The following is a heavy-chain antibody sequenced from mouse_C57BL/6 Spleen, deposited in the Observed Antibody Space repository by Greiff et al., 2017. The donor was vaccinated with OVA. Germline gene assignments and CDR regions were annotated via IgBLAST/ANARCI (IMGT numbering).Heavy chain of an antibody. CDR3: TRGLVNVYFDY. J-gene: IGHJ2*02. D-gene: IGHD2-2*01. CDR1: GYTFTDYE. Sequence: VKLMESGAELVRPGASVTLSCKASGYTFTDYEMHWVKQTPVNGLEWIGAIDPETGGTAYNQKFKGKAILTSDKSSSTAYMELRSLTSEDSAVYYCTRGLVNVYFDYWGQGTSLTVSS. CDR2: IDPETGGT. V-gene: IGHV1-15*01.